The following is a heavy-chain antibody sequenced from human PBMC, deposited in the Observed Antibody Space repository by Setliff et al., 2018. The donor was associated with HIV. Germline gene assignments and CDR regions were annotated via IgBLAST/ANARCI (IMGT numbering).Heavy chain of an antibody. V-gene: IGHV1-69*10. D-gene: IGHD3-9*01. Sequence: ASVKVSCKASGGTFTNYIYSWVRQAPGQGLEWMGGIIPISDMTHYAQHFQGRVTITEDTATSTAYMELTSLGSDDTAIYFCAGAPFRIMSAHYRTLDYWGQGTLVTVSS. CDR2: IIPISDMT. CDR1: GGTFTNYI. CDR3: AGAPFRIMSAHYRTLDY. J-gene: IGHJ4*02.